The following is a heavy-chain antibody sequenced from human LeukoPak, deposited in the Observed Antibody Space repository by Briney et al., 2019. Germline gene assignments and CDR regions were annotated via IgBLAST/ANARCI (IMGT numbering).Heavy chain of an antibody. Sequence: SQTLSLTCTVSGGSISSGGYYWSWIRQHPGKGLEWIGYIYYSGSTYYNPSLKSRVTISVDTSKNQFSLKLSSVTAADTAVYYCARGRWLHLSFDYWGQGTLVTVSS. CDR3: ARGRWLHLSFDY. V-gene: IGHV4-31*03. D-gene: IGHD5-24*01. CDR2: IYYSGST. J-gene: IGHJ4*02. CDR1: GGSISSGGYY.